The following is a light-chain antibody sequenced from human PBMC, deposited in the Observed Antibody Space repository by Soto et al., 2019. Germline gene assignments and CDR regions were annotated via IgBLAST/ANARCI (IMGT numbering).Light chain of an antibody. Sequence: QSVLTQPPSVSGAPGQRVTLACTGTTSNIGAHYDVHWYQHIPGTAPKLLIYGYIHRPSGVPDRFSGSKSDTSASLAITGLQAQDEADYYCQSYDSSLSSYVFGPGTKVTVL. CDR1: TSNIGAHYD. J-gene: IGLJ1*01. V-gene: IGLV1-40*01. CDR2: GYI. CDR3: QSYDSSLSSYV.